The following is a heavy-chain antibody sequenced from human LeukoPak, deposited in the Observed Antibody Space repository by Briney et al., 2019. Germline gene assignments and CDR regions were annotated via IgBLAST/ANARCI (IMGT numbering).Heavy chain of an antibody. V-gene: IGHV3-66*01. CDR2: IYSGGST. Sequence: GGSLRLSCAASGFTVSSNYMSWVRQAPGKGLEWVSVIYSGGSTYYADSVKGRFTISRDNSKNTLYLQMNSPRAEDTAVYYCARDLTGTTATFDYWGRGTLVTVSS. CDR3: ARDLTGTTATFDY. J-gene: IGHJ4*02. CDR1: GFTVSSNY. D-gene: IGHD1-7*01.